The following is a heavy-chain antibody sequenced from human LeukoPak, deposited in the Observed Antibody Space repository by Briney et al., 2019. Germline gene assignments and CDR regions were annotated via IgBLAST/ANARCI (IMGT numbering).Heavy chain of an antibody. V-gene: IGHV1-69*13. J-gene: IGHJ6*03. Sequence: GASVKVSCKASGGTFSSYAISWVRQAPGQGLEWMGGIIPIFGTANYAQKFQGRVTITADESTSTAYMELSSLRSEDTAVYYCGLGGSGWGGLDVIYYMDVWGKGTTVTISS. CDR2: IIPIFGTA. D-gene: IGHD3-10*01. CDR3: GLGGSGWGGLDVIYYMDV. CDR1: GGTFSSYA.